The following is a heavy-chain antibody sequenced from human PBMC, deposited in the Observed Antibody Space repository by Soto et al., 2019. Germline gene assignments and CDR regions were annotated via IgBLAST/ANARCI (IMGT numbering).Heavy chain of an antibody. CDR1: GFTFSSYA. V-gene: IGHV3-30-3*01. D-gene: IGHD3-3*01. Sequence: QVQLVESGGGVVQPGRSLRLSCAASGFTFSSYAMHWVRQAPGKGLEWVAVISYDGSNKYYADSVKGRFTISRDNSKNTLYLQMNSLRAEVTAVYYCASRITIFRVVIFWGQGTLVTVSS. CDR3: ASRITIFRVVIF. CDR2: ISYDGSNK. J-gene: IGHJ4*02.